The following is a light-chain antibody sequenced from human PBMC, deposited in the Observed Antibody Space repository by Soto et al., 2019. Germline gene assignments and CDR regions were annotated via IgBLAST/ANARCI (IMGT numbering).Light chain of an antibody. Sequence: SYELTQPPSMSVSPEQTARITCSGDALPKQFAYWYQQKTAQAPLLVIYKDTERPSGIPERFTGSNSGTTVTLTISGVQAEDEADYYCLSPGISGNSWVFGGGTQLTVL. J-gene: IGLJ3*02. CDR3: LSPGISGNSWV. CDR2: KDT. V-gene: IGLV3-25*02. CDR1: ALPKQF.